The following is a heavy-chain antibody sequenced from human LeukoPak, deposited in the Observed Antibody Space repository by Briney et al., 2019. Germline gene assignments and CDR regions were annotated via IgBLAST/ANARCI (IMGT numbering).Heavy chain of an antibody. V-gene: IGHV3-7*01. CDR2: IKKDGTKK. Sequence: HPGGSLRLSCAASGFTSTNYCMSWVRQAPGKGPEWVASIKKDGTKKYSADSVKGRFIISRDNAKNSMYLQMNSLRAEDTAVYYCARGEAIAVAGYDYWGQGTLVTVSS. D-gene: IGHD6-19*01. CDR1: GFTSTNYC. J-gene: IGHJ4*02. CDR3: ARGEAIAVAGYDY.